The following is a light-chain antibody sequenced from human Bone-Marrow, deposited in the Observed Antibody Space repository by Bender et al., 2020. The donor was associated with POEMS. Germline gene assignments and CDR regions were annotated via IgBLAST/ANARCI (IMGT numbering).Light chain of an antibody. CDR1: SSDLGAYNR. Sequence: QSALTQPPSVSGAPGQSVTFSCTGTSSDLGAYNRVSWYQQLPGTAPKLLIYEVHNRPSGVPDRFSGSKSGNTASLTISGLQAEDEADYYCSSYTSSSTWVFGGGTKLTVL. V-gene: IGLV2-18*02. CDR3: SSYTSSSTWV. CDR2: EVH. J-gene: IGLJ3*02.